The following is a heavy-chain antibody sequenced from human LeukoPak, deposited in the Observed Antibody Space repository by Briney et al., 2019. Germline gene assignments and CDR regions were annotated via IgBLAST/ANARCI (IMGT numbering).Heavy chain of an antibody. Sequence: GGSLRLSCAASGFTFSSHDMHWVRQPTGKGLEWVSVIETAGNTYYADSVKGRFTISRENARNSLLLQMDNLRAEDTAVYYCARSKSYSSGWTDFDWWGQGTLVTVSS. J-gene: IGHJ4*02. V-gene: IGHV3-13*01. CDR1: GFTFSSHD. CDR2: IETAGNT. CDR3: ARSKSYSSGWTDFDW. D-gene: IGHD6-19*01.